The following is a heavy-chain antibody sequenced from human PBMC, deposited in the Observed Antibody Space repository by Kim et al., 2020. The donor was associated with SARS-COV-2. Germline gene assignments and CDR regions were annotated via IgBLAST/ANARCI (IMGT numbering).Heavy chain of an antibody. V-gene: IGHV7-4-1*02. CDR2: INTNTGNP. CDR3: ASSNSNWFDP. J-gene: IGHJ5*02. D-gene: IGHD4-4*01. CDR1: GYIFSRSG. Sequence: ASVKVSCKASGYIFSRSGMNWVRQAPGQGLEWMGWINTNTGNPTYAQGFTGRFVFSLDTSVNTAYLQISSLKAEDTAVYYCASSNSNWFDPWGQGTLVTVSS.